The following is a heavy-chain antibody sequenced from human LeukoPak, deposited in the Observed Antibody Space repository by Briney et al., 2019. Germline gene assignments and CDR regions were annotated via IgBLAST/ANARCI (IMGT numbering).Heavy chain of an antibody. CDR1: GFTFSSYS. CDR2: ISSSSNTI. J-gene: IGHJ4*02. V-gene: IGHV3-48*04. D-gene: IGHD5-24*01. CDR3: ARGDGYNYIDY. Sequence: PGGSLRLSCAASGFTFSSYSMNWVRQAPGKGLEWVSYISSSSNTIYYADSVKGRFTISRDNAKNSLYLQMNSLRAEDTAVYYCARGDGYNYIDYWGPGTLVTVSS.